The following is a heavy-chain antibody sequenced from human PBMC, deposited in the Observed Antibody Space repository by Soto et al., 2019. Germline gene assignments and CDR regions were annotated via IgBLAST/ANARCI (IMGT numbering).Heavy chain of an antibody. V-gene: IGHV4-59*08. CDR2: SGST. Sequence: QVQLQESGPGLVKPSETLSLTCTVSGGSISSYYWSWIRQPPGKGLEWIGYSGSTNYNPPLKRRVTNSLDTPKAQFSLKPSSVTATDTAVYYCASLSSGSHDYWGQGTLVTVSS. CDR3: ASLSSGSHDY. J-gene: IGHJ4*02. CDR1: GGSISSYY. D-gene: IGHD1-26*01.